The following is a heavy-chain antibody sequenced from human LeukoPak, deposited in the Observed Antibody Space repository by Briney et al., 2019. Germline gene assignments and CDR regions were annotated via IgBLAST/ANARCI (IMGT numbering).Heavy chain of an antibody. CDR1: GGSISSYY. CDR2: IYTSGST. D-gene: IGHD2-2*02. CDR3: ARDLTYCSSTSCYTDAFDI. J-gene: IGHJ3*02. V-gene: IGHV4-4*07. Sequence: SETLSLTCTVSGGSISSYYWSWIRQPAGKGLEWIGRIYTSGSTNYNPSLKSRVTMSVDTSKNQFSLKLSSVTAADTAVYYCARDLTYCSSTSCYTDAFDIWGQGTMVTVSS.